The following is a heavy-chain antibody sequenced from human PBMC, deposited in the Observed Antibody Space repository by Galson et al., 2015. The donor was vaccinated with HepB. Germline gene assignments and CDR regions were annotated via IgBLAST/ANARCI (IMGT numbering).Heavy chain of an antibody. CDR2: ISANTGAT. D-gene: IGHD1-26*01. CDR1: GYTFTSYG. V-gene: IGHV1-2*02. Sequence: SVKVSCKASGYTFTSYGISWVRQAPGQGLEWMGWISANTGATNYAQKFQGRVTLTRDTSISTAYMELSRLRSDDTAVYYCARESTSSGSYSDDFDYWGQGTLVTVSS. CDR3: ARESTSSGSYSDDFDY. J-gene: IGHJ4*02.